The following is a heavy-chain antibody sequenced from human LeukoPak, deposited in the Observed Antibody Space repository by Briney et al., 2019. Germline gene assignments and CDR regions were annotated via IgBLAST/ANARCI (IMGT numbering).Heavy chain of an antibody. J-gene: IGHJ4*02. V-gene: IGHV3-21*01. CDR3: ARDLRSSGYYAFDY. CDR2: ISSSSSYI. D-gene: IGHD3-22*01. CDR1: GFTFSSYS. Sequence: GGSLRLSCAASGFTFSSYSMNWVRQAPGRGLEWVSFISSSSSYIYYAGSVKGRFTISRDNAKNSLYLQINRLRAEDTAVYYCARDLRSSGYYAFDYWGQGTLVTVSS.